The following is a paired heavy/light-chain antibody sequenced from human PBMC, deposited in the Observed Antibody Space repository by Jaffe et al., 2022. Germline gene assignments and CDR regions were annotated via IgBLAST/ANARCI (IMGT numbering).Light chain of an antibody. CDR3: HQYYSTPLLT. Sequence: DIVLTQSPDSLAVSLGERATINCKSSQSVYDSSNNKNCLAWYQQKPGHPPKLLIYWASTRESGVPARFSGSGSGTDFTLTISSLQAEDVAVYYCHQYYSTPLLTFGGGTKVEIK. V-gene: IGKV4-1*01. CDR1: QSVYDSSNNKNC. CDR2: WAS. J-gene: IGKJ4*01.
Heavy chain of an antibody. J-gene: IGHJ4*02. V-gene: IGHV3-23*01. CDR2: ISGSGDTT. D-gene: IGHD2-15*01. CDR1: GFTFNNYD. CDR3: AKYNCSGRPCPRGIDY. Sequence: EVLLLESGGGLVQPGGSLRLSCAASGFTFNNYDMSWVRQAPGKGLQWVSAISGSGDTTYYADSVQGRFSISRDNSKNMVNLQMNSLRAEDTAIYYCAKYNCSGRPCPRGIDYWGQGILVTVSS.